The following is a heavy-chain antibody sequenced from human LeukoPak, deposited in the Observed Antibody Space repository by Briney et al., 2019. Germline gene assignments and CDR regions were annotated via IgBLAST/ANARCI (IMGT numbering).Heavy chain of an antibody. CDR1: GFTFSSYA. D-gene: IGHD6-13*01. CDR3: AKWFLPMGPAGTEVF. V-gene: IGHV3-23*01. CDR2: ISGSGGRT. Sequence: GGSLRLSCAASGFTFSSYAMSWVRQAPGKGLEWVSTISGSGGRTYYADSVKGRFTISGDNSKNTLSLHMNSLRAEETALYYCAKWFLPMGPAGTEVFWGQGTLVTVSS. J-gene: IGHJ4*02.